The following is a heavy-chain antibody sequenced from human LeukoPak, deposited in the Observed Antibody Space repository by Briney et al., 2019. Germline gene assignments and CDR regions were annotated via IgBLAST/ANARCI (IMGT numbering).Heavy chain of an antibody. CDR3: ANSSRPHWFDP. V-gene: IGHV4-59*01. J-gene: IGHJ5*02. D-gene: IGHD6-13*01. Sequence: PETLSLPCTVSGGSLDSNYWSWIRQPQGKGLEWIGYIYYTGSTHYNPSLKGRVTISIDTSKNQFSLNLRSVTAADTAVYYCANSSRPHWFDPWGQGTLVTVSS. CDR1: GGSLDSNY. CDR2: IYYTGST.